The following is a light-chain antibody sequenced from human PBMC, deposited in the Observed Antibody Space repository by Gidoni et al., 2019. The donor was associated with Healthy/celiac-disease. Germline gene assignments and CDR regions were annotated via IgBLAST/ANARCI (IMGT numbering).Light chain of an antibody. J-gene: IGKJ1*01. CDR3: QQYGSAPWT. CDR1: QSVSSSY. CDR2: GAS. V-gene: IGKV3-20*01. Sequence: EIVLTQSPGPLSLSPGERATLSCRASQSVSSSYFAWYQQKPGQAPRLLIYGASSRATGIPDRFRGSGSGTDFTLTISRLGPEDFAVYYCQQYGSAPWTFGQGTKVEIK.